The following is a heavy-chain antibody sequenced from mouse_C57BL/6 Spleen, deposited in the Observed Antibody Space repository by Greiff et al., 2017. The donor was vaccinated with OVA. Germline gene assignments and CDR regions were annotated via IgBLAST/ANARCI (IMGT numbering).Heavy chain of an antibody. V-gene: IGHV1-52*01. J-gene: IGHJ2*01. D-gene: IGHD3-3*01. Sequence: QVQLQQPGAELVRPGSSVMLSCKASGYTFTSYWMHWVKQRPIQGLEWIGNIDPSDSETHYNQKFKDKATLTVEKSSSTAYMQLSSLTAEDSAVYYCARSRAWGFDYWGQGTTLTVSS. CDR1: GYTFTSYW. CDR3: ARSRAWGFDY. CDR2: IDPSDSET.